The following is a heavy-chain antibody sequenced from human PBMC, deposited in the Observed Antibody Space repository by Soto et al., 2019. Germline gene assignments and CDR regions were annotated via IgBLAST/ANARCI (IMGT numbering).Heavy chain of an antibody. D-gene: IGHD6-6*01. V-gene: IGHV4-59*01. CDR3: AAPPRY. CDR1: GGSISSYY. J-gene: IGHJ4*02. Sequence: QVQLQESGPGLVKPSETLSLTCTVSGGSISSYYWNWIRQHPGKGMKWIGYIYNSGNTNYNPSLRSRVTISVATSKIQCSLKLTSVTAADTAVYYCAAPPRYWGQGTLVTVSS. CDR2: IYNSGNT.